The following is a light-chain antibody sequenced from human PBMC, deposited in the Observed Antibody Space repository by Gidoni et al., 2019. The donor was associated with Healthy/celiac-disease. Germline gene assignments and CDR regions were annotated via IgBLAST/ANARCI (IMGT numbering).Light chain of an antibody. CDR2: GAS. Sequence: TLSVSPGERATLSCRASQSVSSNLAWYQQKPGQAPRLLIYGASTRATGIPARFSGSGSGTEFTLTISSLQSEDFAVYYCQQYNNWPGTFXQXTKVEIK. J-gene: IGKJ1*01. CDR1: QSVSSN. CDR3: QQYNNWPGT. V-gene: IGKV3D-15*01.